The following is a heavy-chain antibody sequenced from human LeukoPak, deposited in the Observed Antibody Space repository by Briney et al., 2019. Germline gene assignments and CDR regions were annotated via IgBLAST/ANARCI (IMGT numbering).Heavy chain of an antibody. CDR3: ARQKTKTPVYYYYGMDV. D-gene: IGHD2-8*01. CDR1: GESISGYY. J-gene: IGHJ6*02. Sequence: SETLSLTCTVSGESISGYYWSWIRQFPGKGLEWIGYIYYSGSTTYNPSLQSRITISVDTSKNQFSLKLRSVTAADTAVYYCARQKTKTPVYYYYGMDVWGQGTTATVSS. CDR2: IYYSGST. V-gene: IGHV4-59*01.